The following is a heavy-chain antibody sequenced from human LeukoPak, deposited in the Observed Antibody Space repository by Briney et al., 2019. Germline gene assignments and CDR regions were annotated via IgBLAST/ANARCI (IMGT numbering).Heavy chain of an antibody. J-gene: IGHJ5*02. CDR3: ARSVLLWFGEFSPFNWFDP. Sequence: GGSLRLSCAASGFTFSSYAMHWVRQAPGKGLEWVAVISYDGSNKYYADSVKGRFTISRDNSKNTLYLQMNSPGAEDTAVYYCARSVLLWFGEFSPFNWFDPWGQGTLVTVSS. CDR2: ISYDGSNK. V-gene: IGHV3-30-3*01. CDR1: GFTFSSYA. D-gene: IGHD3-10*01.